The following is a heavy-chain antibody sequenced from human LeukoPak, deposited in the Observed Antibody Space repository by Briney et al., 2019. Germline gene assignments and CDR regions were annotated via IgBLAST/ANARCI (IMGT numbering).Heavy chain of an antibody. J-gene: IGHJ4*02. D-gene: IGHD3-22*01. V-gene: IGHV4-34*01. Sequence: SETLSLTCAVYGGPFSGYYWSWIRQPPGKGLEWIGEINHSGSTDYNPSLKSRVTISIDTSKNQFSLKLSSVTAADTAVYYCAPRGYYDSSGYYYFDDWGQGTLVTVSS. CDR1: GGPFSGYY. CDR3: APRGYYDSSGYYYFDD. CDR2: INHSGST.